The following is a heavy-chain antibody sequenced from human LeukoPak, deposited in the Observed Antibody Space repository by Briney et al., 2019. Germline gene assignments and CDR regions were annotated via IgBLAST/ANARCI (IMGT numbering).Heavy chain of an antibody. D-gene: IGHD6-19*01. CDR3: ARAGYSSGWYSPWWFDP. V-gene: IGHV4-59*01. J-gene: IGHJ5*02. CDR1: GGSISSYY. Sequence: SEALSLTCTVSGGSISSYYWSWIRQPPGKGLEWIGYIYYSGSTNYNPSLKSRVTISVGTSKNQFSLKLSSVTAADTAVYYCARAGYSSGWYSPWWFDPWGQGTLVTVSS. CDR2: IYYSGST.